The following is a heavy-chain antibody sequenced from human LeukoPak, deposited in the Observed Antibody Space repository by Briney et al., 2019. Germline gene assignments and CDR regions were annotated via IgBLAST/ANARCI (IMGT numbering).Heavy chain of an antibody. V-gene: IGHV6-1*01. CDR2: TYYRSKWYN. J-gene: IGHJ4*02. D-gene: IGHD7-27*01. CDR1: GDSVSSNSAV. CDR3: SRELPWGPSDY. Sequence: SQTLSLTCAISGDSVSSNSAVWNWIRQSPSRCLEWLGRTYYRSKWYNHYAVSVKSRITINPDTSKNQFSLQVNSVTPEDTAVYYCSRELPWGPSDYWGQGTLVTVSS.